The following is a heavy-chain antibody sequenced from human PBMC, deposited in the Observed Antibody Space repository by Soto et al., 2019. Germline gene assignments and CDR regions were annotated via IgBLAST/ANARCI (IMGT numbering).Heavy chain of an antibody. J-gene: IGHJ6*01. CDR1: GGTFSSYA. CDR2: IIPIFGTA. V-gene: IGHV1-69*12. CDR3: SRLVQAAGYYYGMDD. D-gene: IGHD2-2*01. Sequence: QVQLVQSGAEVKKPGSSVKVSCKASGGTFSSYAISWVRQAPGQGLEWMGGIIPIFGTANYAQKFQGRVTITEDESMSKAYMELSSMRYEDTAGYYCSRLVQAAGYYYGMDDWGQGTTVTVSS.